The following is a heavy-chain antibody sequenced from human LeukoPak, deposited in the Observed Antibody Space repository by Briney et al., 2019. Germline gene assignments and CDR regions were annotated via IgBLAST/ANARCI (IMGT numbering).Heavy chain of an antibody. D-gene: IGHD3-16*01. Sequence: ASVKVSCKASGYIFTVYYIHWVRQAPGQGLEWMGRINPNSGGTNYAQKLQGRVTMTTDTSTSTAYMELRSLRSDDTAVYYCARDLLGGVHISDYWGQGTLVTVSS. J-gene: IGHJ4*02. CDR3: ARDLLGGVHISDY. CDR2: INPNSGGT. CDR1: GYIFTVYY. V-gene: IGHV1-2*06.